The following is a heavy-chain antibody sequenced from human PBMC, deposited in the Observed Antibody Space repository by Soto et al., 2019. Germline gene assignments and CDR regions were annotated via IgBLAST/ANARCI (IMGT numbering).Heavy chain of an antibody. J-gene: IGHJ4*02. CDR2: ISYDGSNK. Sequence: QVQLVESGGGVVQPGRSLRLSCAASGFTFSSYGMHWVRQAPGKGLEWVAVISYDGSNKYYAESVKGRFTISRDNSKNTLYLQMNSLRAEDTAVYYCAKEILGGYWGQGTLVTVSS. V-gene: IGHV3-30*18. CDR3: AKEILGGY. CDR1: GFTFSSYG. D-gene: IGHD3-16*01.